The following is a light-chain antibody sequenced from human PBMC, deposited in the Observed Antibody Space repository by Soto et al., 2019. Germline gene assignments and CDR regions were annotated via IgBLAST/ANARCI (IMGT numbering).Light chain of an antibody. J-gene: IGLJ2*01. CDR1: SSNIGSPFD. CDR2: ANN. CDR3: SSYAGSNALV. Sequence: QSVLTQPPSVSGAPGQRVTISCTGNSSNIGSPFDVHWYQHLPGTAPRLLIYANNNRPSGVPDRFSGSKSGTSASLAITGLQAEDEADYYCSSYAGSNALVFGGGTKLTVL. V-gene: IGLV1-40*01.